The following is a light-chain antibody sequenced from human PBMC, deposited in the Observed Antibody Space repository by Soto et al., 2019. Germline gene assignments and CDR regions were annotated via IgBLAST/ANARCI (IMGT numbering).Light chain of an antibody. J-gene: IGKJ1*01. Sequence: DIQVTQSPSTLSSSVGDRVTITCRASQSISSWLAWYQQKPGKAPKLLIYDASSLESGVPSRFSGSGSGTEFTLTISSLQPDDFATYYCQQYKTYPWTFGQGTKVEIK. CDR2: DAS. CDR3: QQYKTYPWT. V-gene: IGKV1-5*01. CDR1: QSISSW.